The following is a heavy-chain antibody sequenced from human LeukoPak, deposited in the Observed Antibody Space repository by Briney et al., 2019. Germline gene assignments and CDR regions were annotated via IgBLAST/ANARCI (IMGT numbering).Heavy chain of an antibody. CDR3: ARDRWQLAHGSFDY. CDR1: AFTFNTYW. Sequence: PGGSLRLSCAASAFTFNTYWMHWVRQVPGRGLEWVSRINGDESSTNYADSVKGRFTISRDNSKNTLYLQMNSLRAEDTAVYYCARDRWQLAHGSFDYWGQGTLVTVSS. D-gene: IGHD6-6*01. V-gene: IGHV3-74*01. CDR2: INGDESST. J-gene: IGHJ4*02.